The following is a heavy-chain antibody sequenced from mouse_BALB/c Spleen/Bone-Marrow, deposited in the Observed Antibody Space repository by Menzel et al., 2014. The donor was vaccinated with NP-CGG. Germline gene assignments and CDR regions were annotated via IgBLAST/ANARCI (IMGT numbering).Heavy chain of an antibody. J-gene: IGHJ3*01. CDR3: ARKITVVVSLAY. V-gene: IGHV1-54*01. Sequence: VQLQQSGAELVRPGTSVKVSCKASGFAFTNYLIEWVKQRPGQGLEWIGVINSGSGGTEYNEKFKGKATLTADKSSSTAYMQLSSLTSDDSAVYFCARKITVVVSLAYWGQGTLVTVSA. D-gene: IGHD1-1*01. CDR2: INSGSGGT. CDR1: GFAFTNYL.